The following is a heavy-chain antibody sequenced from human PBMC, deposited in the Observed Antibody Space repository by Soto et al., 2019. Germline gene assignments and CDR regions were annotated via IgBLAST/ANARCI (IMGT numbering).Heavy chain of an antibody. CDR3: ARNGVGKYHIDY. Sequence: QVQLVQSGAEVKKPGASVKVSCEASGYTFTRYALTAVRQAPGPRREWMGWINAGNGKTKYSQEFQGRVTITRDTSASTAYMELSSMRSEDTAVYYCARNGVGKYHIDYWGHGTLVTFS. J-gene: IGHJ4*01. CDR2: INAGNGKT. D-gene: IGHD2-2*01. V-gene: IGHV1-3*01. CDR1: GYTFTRYA.